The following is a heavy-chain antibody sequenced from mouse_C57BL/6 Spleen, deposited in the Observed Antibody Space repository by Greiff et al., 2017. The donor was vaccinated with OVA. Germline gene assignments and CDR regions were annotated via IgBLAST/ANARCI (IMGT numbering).Heavy chain of an antibody. V-gene: IGHV1-72*01. Sequence: QVQLQQPGAELVKPGASVKLSCKASGYTFTSYWMHWVKQRPGRGLEWIGRIDPNRGGTKYNEKFKSKATLTVDKPSSTAYMQLSSLTSEDSAVYYCAREDYGSSGFAYWGQGTLVTVSA. CDR1: GYTFTSYW. CDR3: AREDYGSSGFAY. D-gene: IGHD1-1*01. CDR2: IDPNRGGT. J-gene: IGHJ3*01.